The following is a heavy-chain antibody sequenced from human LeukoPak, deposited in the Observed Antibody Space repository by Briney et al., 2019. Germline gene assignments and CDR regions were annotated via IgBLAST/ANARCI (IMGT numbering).Heavy chain of an antibody. Sequence: SETLSLTCTVSGGSISSYYWGWIRQPPGKGLEWIGSIYYSGSTYYNPSLKSRVTISVDTSKNQFSLKLSSVTAADTAVYYCARQPPGNYYYYYMDVWGKGTTVTVSS. D-gene: IGHD3-10*01. CDR1: GGSISSYY. CDR3: ARQPPGNYYYYYMDV. J-gene: IGHJ6*03. CDR2: IYYSGST. V-gene: IGHV4-39*01.